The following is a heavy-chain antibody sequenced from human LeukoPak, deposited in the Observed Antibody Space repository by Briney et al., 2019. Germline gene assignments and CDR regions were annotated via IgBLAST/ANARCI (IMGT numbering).Heavy chain of an antibody. V-gene: IGHV3-21*01. D-gene: IGHD2-15*01. CDR2: IRSSSSYI. CDR1: GFTFSSYS. J-gene: IGHJ6*03. CDR3: AGGGQYCSGGSCYSRYYYYYMDV. Sequence: GGSLRLTCAASGFTFSSYSMDWVRQAPGKGLEWVSYIRSSSSYIYYADSVKGRFTISRDNAKNSLYLQMNSLRAEDTAVYYCAGGGQYCSGGSCYSRYYYYYMDVWGKGTTVTVSS.